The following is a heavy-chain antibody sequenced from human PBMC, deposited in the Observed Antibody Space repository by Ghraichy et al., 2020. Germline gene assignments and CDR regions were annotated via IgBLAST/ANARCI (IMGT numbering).Heavy chain of an antibody. D-gene: IGHD3-3*01. J-gene: IGHJ4*02. CDR1: GGSISSSSYY. CDR2: IYYSGST. V-gene: IGHV4-39*01. CDR3: ARHWSDFWSGYYYFDY. Sequence: SETLSLTCTVSGGSISSSSYYWGWIRQPPGKGLEWIGSIYYSGSTYYNPSLKSRVTISVDTSKNQFSLKLSSVTAADTAVYYCARHWSDFWSGYYYFDYWGQGTLVTVSS.